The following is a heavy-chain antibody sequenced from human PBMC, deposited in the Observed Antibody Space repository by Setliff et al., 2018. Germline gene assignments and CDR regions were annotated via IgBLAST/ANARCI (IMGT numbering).Heavy chain of an antibody. CDR1: GFSFSSYW. CDR2: INRDGSEK. V-gene: IGHV3-7*01. CDR3: ARLAGTMTIYGYYHYYMDV. J-gene: IGHJ6*03. Sequence: GGSLRLSCAGSGFSFSSYWMTWVRQVPGRGLEWVANINRDGSEKYYVDSVKGRFTISRDNAKSSLYLQMNSLRAEDTAVYYCARLAGTMTIYGYYHYYMDVWGKGTTVTVSS. D-gene: IGHD3-22*01.